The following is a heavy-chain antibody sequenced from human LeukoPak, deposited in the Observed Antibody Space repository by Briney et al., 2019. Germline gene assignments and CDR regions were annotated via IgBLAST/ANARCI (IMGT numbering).Heavy chain of an antibody. D-gene: IGHD3-22*01. J-gene: IGHJ4*02. CDR3: AHYYDSSGLDY. CDR2: IYYSGST. Sequence: ASETLSLTCTVSGGSISSSRYYWGWIRKPPGKGLEWIGSIYYSGSTYYNPSLKSRVTISVDTSKNQFSLKLSSVTAADTAVYYCAHYYDSSGLDYWGQGTLVTVSS. V-gene: IGHV4-39*07. CDR1: GGSISSSRYY.